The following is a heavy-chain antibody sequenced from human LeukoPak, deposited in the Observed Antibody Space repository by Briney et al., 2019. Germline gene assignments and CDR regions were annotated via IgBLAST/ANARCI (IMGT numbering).Heavy chain of an antibody. D-gene: IGHD1-1*01. V-gene: IGHV1-18*01. J-gene: IGHJ6*03. Sequence: GASVKVSCRASGYTLTSYGINWVRQAPGQGLEWLGWISAYTGDTKYAQNLQGRVNMTTDTSTSTAYMELKSLRSDDTAVYYCARGILDATYYYYYYMDVWGKGTTVTVSS. CDR1: GYTLTSYG. CDR3: ARGILDATYYYYYYMDV. CDR2: ISAYTGDT.